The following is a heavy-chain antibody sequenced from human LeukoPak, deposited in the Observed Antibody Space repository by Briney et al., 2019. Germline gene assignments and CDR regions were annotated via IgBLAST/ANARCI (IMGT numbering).Heavy chain of an antibody. CDR3: ARLSGSYYSDFDY. Sequence: SETLSLTCTVSGGSISSSSYYWGWIRQPPGKGLEWIGSIHYSGSAYYNPSLKSRVTISVDTSKNQFSLKLSSVTAADTAVYYCARLSGSYYSDFDYWGQGTLVTVSS. J-gene: IGHJ4*02. V-gene: IGHV4-39*01. CDR1: GGSISSSSYY. CDR2: IHYSGSA. D-gene: IGHD1-26*01.